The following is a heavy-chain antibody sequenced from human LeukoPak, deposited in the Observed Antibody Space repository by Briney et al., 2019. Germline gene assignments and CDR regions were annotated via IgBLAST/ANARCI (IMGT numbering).Heavy chain of an antibody. D-gene: IGHD6-6*01. CDR3: ATSRSSYRDDAFDI. CDR2: INPNSGGT. Sequence: ASVKVSCKASGYTFTGYYMHLVRQAPGQGLEWMGWINPNSGGTNYAQKFQGRVTMTRDRSISTAYMELSRLRSDDTAVYYCATSRSSYRDDAFDIWGQGTMVTVSS. V-gene: IGHV1-2*02. J-gene: IGHJ3*02. CDR1: GYTFTGYY.